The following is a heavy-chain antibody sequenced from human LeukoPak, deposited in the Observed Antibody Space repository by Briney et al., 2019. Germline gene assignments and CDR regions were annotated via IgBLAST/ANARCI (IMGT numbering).Heavy chain of an antibody. CDR1: GYTFTGYY. J-gene: IGHJ4*02. CDR2: INPNGGGT. V-gene: IGHV1-2*02. CDR3: AREVPYCSGGSCYSDY. Sequence: GASVKVSCKASGYTFTGYYMHWVRQAPGQGLEWMGWINPNGGGTNYAQKFQGRVTMTRDTSISTAYMELSRLRSDDTAVYYCAREVPYCSGGSCYSDYWGQGTLVTVPS. D-gene: IGHD2-15*01.